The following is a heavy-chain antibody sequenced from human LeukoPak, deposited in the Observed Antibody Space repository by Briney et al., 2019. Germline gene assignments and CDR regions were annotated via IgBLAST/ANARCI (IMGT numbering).Heavy chain of an antibody. CDR3: ARRGTVAGLEFFQH. CDR1: GYTFTGNY. CDR2: INPHSGAT. J-gene: IGHJ1*01. D-gene: IGHD6-13*01. V-gene: IGHV1-2*04. Sequence: VASVKVSCKASGYTFTGNYIHWVRQAPGQGLEWMGWINPHSGATNYAHKFEGWVTMTRDTSISTAYMELKSLKSDDTALYYCARRGTVAGLEFFQHWGQGTLVTVSS.